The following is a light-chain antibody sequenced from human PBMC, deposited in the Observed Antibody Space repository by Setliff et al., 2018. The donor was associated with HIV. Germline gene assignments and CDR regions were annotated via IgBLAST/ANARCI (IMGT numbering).Light chain of an antibody. CDR3: QSYDDTTWV. J-gene: IGLJ3*02. CDR1: SGSIANNY. CDR2: EDK. V-gene: IGLV6-57*01. Sequence: NFMLTQPHSVSESPGKTVTISCTPSSGSIANNYVQWYQQRPGSSLITVIYEDKERPSGVPDRFSGSVDMSSNSASLTISGLETEDEGDYYCQSYDDTTWVFGGGTQLTVL.